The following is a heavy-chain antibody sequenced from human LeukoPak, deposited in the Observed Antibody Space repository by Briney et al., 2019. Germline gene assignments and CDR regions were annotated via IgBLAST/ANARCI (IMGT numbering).Heavy chain of an antibody. J-gene: IGHJ5*02. CDR1: GFTFSSYS. V-gene: IGHV3-48*01. D-gene: IGHD6-19*01. Sequence: PGGSLRLSCAASGFTFSSYSMNWVRQAPGKGLEWVSYISSSSSTIYYADSVKGRFAISRDNSKNTLYLQMNSLRAEDTAVYYCARSSADWFDPWGQGTLVTVSS. CDR3: ARSSADWFDP. CDR2: ISSSSSTI.